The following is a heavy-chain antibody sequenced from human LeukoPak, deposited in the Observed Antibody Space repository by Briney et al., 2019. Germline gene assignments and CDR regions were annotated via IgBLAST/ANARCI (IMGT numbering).Heavy chain of an antibody. D-gene: IGHD6-13*01. J-gene: IGHJ6*02. CDR2: INPNSGGT. CDR1: GYTFTGYY. V-gene: IGHV1-2*04. Sequence: KVSCKASGYTFTGYYMHWVRQAPGQGLEWMGWINPNSGGTNYAQKFQGWVTMTRDTSISTAYMELSRLRSDDTAVYYCARERAAAGIGYYYYGMDVWGQGTTVTVSS. CDR3: ARERAAAGIGYYYYGMDV.